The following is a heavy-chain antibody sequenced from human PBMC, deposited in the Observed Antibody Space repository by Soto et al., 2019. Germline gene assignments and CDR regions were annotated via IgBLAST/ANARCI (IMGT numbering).Heavy chain of an antibody. CDR2: IIPILGIA. V-gene: IGHV1-69*02. CDR3: ARGGGSIVVVPAAISVGNASWFDP. CDR1: GGPFSSYT. D-gene: IGHD2-2*02. Sequence: GASVKVSCKASGGPFSSYTIRWVRQAPGQGLEWMGRIIPILGIANYAQKFQGRVTITADKSTSTAYMELSSLRSEDTAVYYCARGGGSIVVVPAAISVGNASWFDPWGQGTLVTVSS. J-gene: IGHJ5*02.